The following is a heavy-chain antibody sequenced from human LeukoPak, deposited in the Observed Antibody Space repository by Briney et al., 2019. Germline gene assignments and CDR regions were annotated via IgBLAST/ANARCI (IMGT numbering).Heavy chain of an antibody. CDR3: AREAAAGPGFDY. CDR1: GFTFSSYS. Sequence: GGSLRLSCAASGFTFSSYSMNWVRQAPGKGLEWVSSISSSSSYIYYADSVKGRFTISRDNAKNSLYLQMNSLRAEDTAVYYCAREAAAGPGFDYWGQGTLVTVSS. J-gene: IGHJ4*02. D-gene: IGHD6-13*01. V-gene: IGHV3-21*01. CDR2: ISSSSSYI.